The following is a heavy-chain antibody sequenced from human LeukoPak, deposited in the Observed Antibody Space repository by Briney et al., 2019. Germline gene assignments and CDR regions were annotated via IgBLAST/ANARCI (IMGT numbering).Heavy chain of an antibody. CDR1: GGSISSSSYY. CDR2: IYYSGST. Sequence: KASETLSLTCTVSGGSISSSSYYWGWIRQPPGKGLEGIGSIYYSGSTYYNPSLKSRVTISVDTSKNQFSLKLSSVTAADTAVYYCARPRGDLNYYDSSGYYPCWFDPWGQGTLVTVSS. J-gene: IGHJ5*02. V-gene: IGHV4-39*07. D-gene: IGHD3-22*01. CDR3: ARPRGDLNYYDSSGYYPCWFDP.